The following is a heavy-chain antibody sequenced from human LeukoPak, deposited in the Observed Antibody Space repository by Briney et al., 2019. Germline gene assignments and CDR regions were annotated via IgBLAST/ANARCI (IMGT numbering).Heavy chain of an antibody. CDR1: GFTFSDYY. CDR3: ARVEGSCSSTSCYALP. J-gene: IGHJ5*02. Sequence: SGGSLRLSCAASGFTFSDYYMSWIRQAPGKGLEWVSYISSSTSYTNYADSVKGRFTISRDNAKNSLYLQMNSLRDEDTAVYYCARVEGSCSSTSCYALPWGQGTLVTVSS. V-gene: IGHV3-11*06. D-gene: IGHD2-2*01. CDR2: ISSSTSYT.